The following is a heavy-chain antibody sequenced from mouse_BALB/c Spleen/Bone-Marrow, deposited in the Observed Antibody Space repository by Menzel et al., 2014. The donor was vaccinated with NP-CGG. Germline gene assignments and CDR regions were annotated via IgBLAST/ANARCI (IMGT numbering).Heavy chain of an antibody. CDR3: ARWTTVVAKDWYFDV. Sequence: EVKLVESGPGLVKPSQSLSLTCTVTGYSITSDYAWNWIRQFPGNQLEWMGYISYSGSTGYNPSLKSLISITRDTSKNQFFLQSNSVTTEDTATYFCARWTTVVAKDWYFDVWGAGTTVTVSS. V-gene: IGHV3-2*02. J-gene: IGHJ1*01. CDR1: GYSITSDYA. CDR2: ISYSGST. D-gene: IGHD1-1*01.